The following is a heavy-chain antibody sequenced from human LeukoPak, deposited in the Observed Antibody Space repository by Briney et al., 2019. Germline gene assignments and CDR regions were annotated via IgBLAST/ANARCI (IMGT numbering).Heavy chain of an antibody. CDR2: INPSGGST. CDR1: GYTFTSYY. D-gene: IGHD3-3*01. J-gene: IGHJ6*03. V-gene: IGHV1-46*01. CDR3: ARNSAIFGVAGGNYYMDV. Sequence: ASVKVSCKASGYTFTSYYMHWVRQAPGQGLEWMGIINPSGGSTSYAQKFQGRVTMTRDTSTSTVYMELSSLRSEDTAVYYCARNSAIFGVAGGNYYMDVWGKGTTVTVSS.